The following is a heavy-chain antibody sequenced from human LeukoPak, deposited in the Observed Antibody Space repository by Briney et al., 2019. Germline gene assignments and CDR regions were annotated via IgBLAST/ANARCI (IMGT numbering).Heavy chain of an antibody. CDR1: GFTFSSYG. V-gene: IGHV3-30*18. CDR3: AKGVSEYYDFWSGYYKSPDY. D-gene: IGHD3-3*01. Sequence: PGRSLRLSCAASGFTFSSYGMHWVRQAPGKGLEWVAVISYDGSNKYYADSVKGRFTISRDNSKNTLYLQMNSLRAEDTAVYYCAKGVSEYYDFWSGYYKSPDYWGQGTLVTVSS. CDR2: ISYDGSNK. J-gene: IGHJ4*02.